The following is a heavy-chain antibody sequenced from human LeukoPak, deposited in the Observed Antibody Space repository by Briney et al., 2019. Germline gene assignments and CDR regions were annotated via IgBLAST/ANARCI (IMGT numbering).Heavy chain of an antibody. D-gene: IGHD6-13*01. CDR2: IFPSSGST. CDR1: GYTFTGYY. Sequence: ASATVSCKASGYTFTGYYVHWVRQAPGQGPEWMGKIFPSSGSTSYAQRFQGRVTMTRDMSTSTVYMELSSLRSEDTAVYYCARSDDYSSSHYYFDYWGQGTLVTVSS. J-gene: IGHJ4*02. V-gene: IGHV1-46*01. CDR3: ARSDDYSSSHYYFDY.